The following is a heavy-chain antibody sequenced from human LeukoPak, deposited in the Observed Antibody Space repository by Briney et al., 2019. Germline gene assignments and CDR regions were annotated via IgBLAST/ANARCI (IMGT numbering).Heavy chain of an antibody. V-gene: IGHV1-69*13. Sequence: SVTVSCTASGGTFSSYAISWLRQAPGQGLEWMGGIIPIFGTANYALKFQGRVTITADESTSTAYMELSSLRSEDTAVYYCAREGGDSSGYYGPHFDYWGQGTLVTVSS. D-gene: IGHD3-22*01. CDR2: IIPIFGTA. CDR1: GGTFSSYA. J-gene: IGHJ4*02. CDR3: AREGGDSSGYYGPHFDY.